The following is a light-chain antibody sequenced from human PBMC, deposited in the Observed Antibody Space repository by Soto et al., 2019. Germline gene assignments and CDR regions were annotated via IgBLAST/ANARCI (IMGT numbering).Light chain of an antibody. V-gene: IGKV1-39*01. CDR3: QQSYSSTWT. J-gene: IGKJ1*01. CDR2: AAS. Sequence: DIQMTQSTSSLSASVGDRVTITFRASQSISSYLNWYQQKPGKAPKLLIYAASSLQSGVPSRFSGSGSETDFTLTISSLQPEDFATYSCQQSYSSTWTSGQGTKVDIK. CDR1: QSISSY.